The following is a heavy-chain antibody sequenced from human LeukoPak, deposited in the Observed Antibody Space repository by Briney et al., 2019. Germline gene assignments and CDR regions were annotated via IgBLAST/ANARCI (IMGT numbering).Heavy chain of an antibody. CDR2: ISAYNGNT. D-gene: IGHD3-9*01. V-gene: IGHV1-18*01. CDR3: ARVDDILTGYYKRYFDY. Sequence: GASVKVSCKASGYTFTSYGISWERQAPGQGREWMGWISAYNGNTNYAQNLQGRVTMTTDTSTSTAYMELRSLRSDDTAVYYCARVDDILTGYYKRYFDYWGQGTLVTASS. J-gene: IGHJ4*02. CDR1: GYTFTSYG.